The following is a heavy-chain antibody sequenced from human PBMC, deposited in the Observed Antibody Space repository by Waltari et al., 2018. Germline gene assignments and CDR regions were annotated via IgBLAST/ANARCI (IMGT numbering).Heavy chain of an antibody. CDR1: GGSISSYY. CDR2: IYYSGST. D-gene: IGHD3-3*01. CDR3: ARDITIFGVVIHSYGMDV. Sequence: QVQLQESGPGLVKPSETLSLTCTVSGGSISSYYWSWIRQPPGRGLEWIGYIYYSGSTNYNPSLKSRVTISVDTSKNQFSLKLSSVTAADTAVYYCARDITIFGVVIHSYGMDVWGQGTTVTVSS. J-gene: IGHJ6*02. V-gene: IGHV4-59*01.